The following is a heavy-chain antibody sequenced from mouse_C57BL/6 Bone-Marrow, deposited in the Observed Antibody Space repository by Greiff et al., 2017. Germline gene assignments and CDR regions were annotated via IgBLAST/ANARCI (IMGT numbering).Heavy chain of an antibody. J-gene: IGHJ2*01. Sequence: VQLQQSGAELVRPGASVKLSCTASGFNIKDDYMPWVKQRPEQGLEWIGWIDPENGDTEYASKFQGKATITADTSSNTAYLQLSSLTSEDTAVYYCTTGDDGYYFYYFDYWGQGTTLTVSS. CDR2: IDPENGDT. D-gene: IGHD2-3*01. CDR1: GFNIKDDY. CDR3: TTGDDGYYFYYFDY. V-gene: IGHV14-4*01.